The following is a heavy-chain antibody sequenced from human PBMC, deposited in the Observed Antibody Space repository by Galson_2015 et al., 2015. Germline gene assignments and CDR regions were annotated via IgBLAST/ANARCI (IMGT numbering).Heavy chain of an antibody. Sequence: SLRLSCAASGFVFTGYAMHWVRQPPGKGLEWVAIISNDESNKYYTDSAKGRFTISRDNSKSTLYLQMNSLRAEDTALYYCVREWGAFNAWGQGTMVTVSS. D-gene: IGHD1-26*01. CDR1: GFVFTGYA. CDR3: VREWGAFNA. J-gene: IGHJ3*01. V-gene: IGHV3-33*01. CDR2: ISNDESNK.